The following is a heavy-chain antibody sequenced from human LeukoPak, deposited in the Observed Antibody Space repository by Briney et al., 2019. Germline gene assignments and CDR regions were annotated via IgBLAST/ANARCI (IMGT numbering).Heavy chain of an antibody. CDR2: INPSGGST. V-gene: IGHV1-46*01. CDR3: ARATLSDYYFNY. Sequence: ASVKVSCKASGYTFTSYYMHWVRQAPGQGLEWMGIINPSGGSTSYAQKFQGRVTTTRDTSTNTVYMELSSLRSEDTAVYFCARATLSDYYFNYWGQGTLVTVSS. CDR1: GYTFTSYY. J-gene: IGHJ4*02.